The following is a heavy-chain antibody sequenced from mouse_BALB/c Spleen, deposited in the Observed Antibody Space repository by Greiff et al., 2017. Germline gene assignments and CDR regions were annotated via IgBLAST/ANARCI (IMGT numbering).Heavy chain of an antibody. Sequence: EVKLVESGGGLVKPGGSLKLSCAASGFTFSSYAMSWVRQTPEKRLEWVASISSGSSTIYYADTVKGRFTISRDNPKNTLFLQMTSLRAEDTAMYYCARWEGSNYSYYFDYWGQGTTLTVSS. D-gene: IGHD2-5*01. CDR2: ISSGSSTI. J-gene: IGHJ2*01. CDR1: GFTFSSYA. V-gene: IGHV5-17*02. CDR3: ARWEGSNYSYYFDY.